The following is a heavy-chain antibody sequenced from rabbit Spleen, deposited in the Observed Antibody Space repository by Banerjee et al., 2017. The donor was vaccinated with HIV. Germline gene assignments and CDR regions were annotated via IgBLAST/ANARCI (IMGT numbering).Heavy chain of an antibody. CDR3: ARHAVYAGYGYSTLDL. Sequence: EESGGGLVKPGGTLTLTCTASGFDFSSNAMCWVRQAPGKGLEWIGYIDPVFGITYYANWVNGRFTISSDNAQNTVDLQMNSLTAADTATYFCARHAVYAGYGYSTLDLWGPGTLVTVS. D-gene: IGHD8-1*01. V-gene: IGHV1S47*01. J-gene: IGHJ6*01. CDR2: IDPVFGIT. CDR1: GFDFSSNA.